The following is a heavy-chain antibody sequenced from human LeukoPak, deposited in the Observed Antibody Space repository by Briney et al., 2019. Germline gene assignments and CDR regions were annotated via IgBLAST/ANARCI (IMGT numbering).Heavy chain of an antibody. D-gene: IGHD6-19*01. CDR1: GFTFGSYW. Sequence: GGSLRLSCAASGFTFGSYWMHWVRQAPGKGLVWVSRINGDGSSTSYADSVKGRFTISRDNAKNTLYLQMNSLRAEDTAVYFCARAKAVAGSAGDNWFDHWGQGALVTVSS. CDR2: INGDGSST. V-gene: IGHV3-74*01. J-gene: IGHJ5*02. CDR3: ARAKAVAGSAGDNWFDH.